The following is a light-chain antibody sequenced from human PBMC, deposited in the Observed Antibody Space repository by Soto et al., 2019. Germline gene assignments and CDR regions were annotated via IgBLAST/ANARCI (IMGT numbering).Light chain of an antibody. J-gene: IGKJ5*01. CDR2: GAS. Sequence: EIVMTQSPATLSVSPGQRATLSCRASQSVSSNLAWHQQKPGQAPRLLIYGASNRATGIPDRFSGSGSGTDFTLTISRLEPEDFAVYYCQQYGSSPITFGQGTRLEIK. CDR3: QQYGSSPIT. V-gene: IGKV3-20*01. CDR1: QSVSSN.